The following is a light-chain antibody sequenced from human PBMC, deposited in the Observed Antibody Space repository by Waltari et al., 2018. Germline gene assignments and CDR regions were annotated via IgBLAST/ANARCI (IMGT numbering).Light chain of an antibody. J-gene: IGLJ2*01. Sequence: QSVLTQPPSVSAAPGQQVTISFPGSSPTIGITYLSWYQHPPGAAPKLLISENNKRHAGIPDRFSGSKSGTSGTLDIIGLQIGDEADYYCGTWDTTLRGVVFGGGTRLTVL. CDR2: ENN. CDR3: GTWDTTLRGVV. V-gene: IGLV1-51*02. CDR1: SPTIGITY.